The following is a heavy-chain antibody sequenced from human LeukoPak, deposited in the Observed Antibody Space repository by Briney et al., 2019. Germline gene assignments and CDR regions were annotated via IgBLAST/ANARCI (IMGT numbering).Heavy chain of an antibody. CDR3: TRVPGYSSGRALVHYMDV. CDR2: IRSKAYGGTI. J-gene: IGHJ6*03. V-gene: IGHV3-49*03. CDR1: GFTFGDYA. Sequence: GRSLRLSCTASGFTFGDYAMSWFRQAPGKGLEWVGFIRSKAYGGTIEYAASVKGRFTIARDDSKSIAYLQMNSLKTEDTAVYYCTRVPGYSSGRALVHYMDVWGKGTTVTVSS. D-gene: IGHD6-19*01.